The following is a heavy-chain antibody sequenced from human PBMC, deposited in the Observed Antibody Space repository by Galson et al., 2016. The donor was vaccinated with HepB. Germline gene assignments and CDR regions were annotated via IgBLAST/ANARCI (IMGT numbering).Heavy chain of an antibody. Sequence: SVKVSCKASGYTFTDYYIHWVRQAPGQGLEWMGWISAYNGYTNYAQKLQGRFTMTTHTSTSTVYMELRSLRSDDTAVYYCARGGGGTYFENYYYGMDVWGQGTTVTVSS. D-gene: IGHD1-26*01. J-gene: IGHJ6*02. V-gene: IGHV1-18*04. CDR2: ISAYNGYT. CDR1: GYTFTDYY. CDR3: ARGGGGTYFENYYYGMDV.